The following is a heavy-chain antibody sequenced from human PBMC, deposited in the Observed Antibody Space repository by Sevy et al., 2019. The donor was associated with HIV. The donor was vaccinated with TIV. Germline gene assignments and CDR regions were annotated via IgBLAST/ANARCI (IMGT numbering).Heavy chain of an antibody. D-gene: IGHD6-13*01. Sequence: GGSLRLSCAASGFTFSSYAMHWVRQAPGKGLEWVAVISYDGSNKYYADSVKGRFTISRDNSKNTLYLQMNSLRAEETAVYYCARDLIAAVVPTDYYYGMDVWGQGTTVTVSS. CDR1: GFTFSSYA. J-gene: IGHJ6*02. CDR3: ARDLIAAVVPTDYYYGMDV. V-gene: IGHV3-30-3*01. CDR2: ISYDGSNK.